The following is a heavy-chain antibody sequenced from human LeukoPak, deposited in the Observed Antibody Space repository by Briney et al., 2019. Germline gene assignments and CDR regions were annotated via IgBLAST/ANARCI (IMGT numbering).Heavy chain of an antibody. CDR3: ARDCRTSGTGGDAPDAFDI. CDR1: GFTFSSYS. J-gene: IGHJ3*02. D-gene: IGHD3-10*01. CDR2: ISSSSSTI. Sequence: GGSLRLSCAASGFTFSSYSMNWVRQAPGKGLEWVSYISSSSSTIYYADSVKGRFTISRDNAKNSLYLQMNSLRAEDTAVYYCARDCRTSGTGGDAPDAFDIWGQGTMVTVSS. V-gene: IGHV3-48*04.